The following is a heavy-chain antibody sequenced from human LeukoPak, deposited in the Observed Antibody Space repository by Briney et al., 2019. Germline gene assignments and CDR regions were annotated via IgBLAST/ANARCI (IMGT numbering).Heavy chain of an antibody. CDR1: GYSISNGYY. J-gene: IGHJ4*02. V-gene: IGHV4-38-2*02. CDR3: ARDGLGGATIDFDY. Sequence: PSHTLSLTCAVSGYSISNGYYWGWIRQPPGKGLEWIGSIYHSGSTYYNSSLKSRVTMSVDTSKNQFSLKLSSVTAADTALYYCARDGLGGATIDFDYWGQGTLVTVSS. CDR2: IYHSGST. D-gene: IGHD1-26*01.